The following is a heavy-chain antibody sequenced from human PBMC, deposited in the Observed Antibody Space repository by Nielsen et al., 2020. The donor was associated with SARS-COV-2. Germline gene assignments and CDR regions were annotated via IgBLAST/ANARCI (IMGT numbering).Heavy chain of an antibody. V-gene: IGHV6-1*01. CDR1: GDSVSSSSAA. Sequence: QTLSLTCAISGDSVSSSSAAWNWIRQSPSRGLEWLGRTYYGSKWYNDYAVSVKSRITINPDTSKNQFSLHLNSVTPEDTAVYYCARARGAYGDYYYYYYTDVWGKGTTVTVSS. CDR3: ARARGAYGDYYYYYYTDV. D-gene: IGHD4-17*01. CDR2: TYYGSKWYN. J-gene: IGHJ6*03.